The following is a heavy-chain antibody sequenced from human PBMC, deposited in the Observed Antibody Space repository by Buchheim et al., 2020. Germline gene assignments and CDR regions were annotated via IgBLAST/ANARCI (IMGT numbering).Heavy chain of an antibody. CDR3: AKDVFGLTYSLRINWFDP. V-gene: IGHV3-30*18. CDR2: ISYDGSNK. Sequence: QVQLVESGGGVVQPGRSLRLSCAASGFTFSSYGMHWVRQAPGKGLEWVAVISYDGSNKYYADSVKGRFTISRDNSKNTLYLQMNSLGAEDTAVYYCAKDVFGLTYSLRINWFDPWGQGTL. D-gene: IGHD2-21*01. J-gene: IGHJ5*02. CDR1: GFTFSSYG.